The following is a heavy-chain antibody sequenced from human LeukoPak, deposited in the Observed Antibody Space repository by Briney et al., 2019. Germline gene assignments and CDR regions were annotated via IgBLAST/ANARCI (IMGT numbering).Heavy chain of an antibody. D-gene: IGHD3-10*01. CDR1: GFTFSSYA. CDR3: ARDTVRGIVFYYFDY. CDR2: ISYDGSNK. V-gene: IGHV3-30*04. J-gene: IGHJ4*02. Sequence: QAGRSLRLSCAASGFTFSSYAMHWVRQAPGKGLEWVAVISYDGSNKYYADSVKGRFTISRDNSKNTLYLQMNRLRAEDTAVYYCARDTVRGIVFYYFDYWGQGTLVTISS.